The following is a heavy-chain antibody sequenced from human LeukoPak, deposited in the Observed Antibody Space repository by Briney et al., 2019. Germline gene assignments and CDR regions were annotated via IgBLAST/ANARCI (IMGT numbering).Heavy chain of an antibody. CDR2: VSAYNGEA. CDR3: GRTSGTWSADFNY. J-gene: IGHJ4*02. CDR1: GYYFSNHG. D-gene: IGHD6-19*01. V-gene: IGHV1-18*04. Sequence: GASVKVSCKASGYYFSNHGISWLRQAPGQGLEFMGWVSAYNGEAIYVQKFQGRVTMTTATSTYTAHMELRSLRSDDTAVYYCGRTSGTWSADFNYWGQGTLVSVSS.